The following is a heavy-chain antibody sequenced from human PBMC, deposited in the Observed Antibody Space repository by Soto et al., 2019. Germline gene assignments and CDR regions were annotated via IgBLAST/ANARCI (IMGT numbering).Heavy chain of an antibody. J-gene: IGHJ4*02. CDR1: GGSVSSGSYY. CDR3: ARLEVGLDY. V-gene: IGHV4-61*03. CDR2: IYYTGGT. D-gene: IGHD2-2*01. Sequence: QVQLQESGPRLVKPSETLSLTCSVSGGSVSSGSYYWSWIRQSPEKGLEWIGYIYYTGGTKYNPSLTSRVTISADTSRNHFSLKLTSVTAADTAVYYCARLEVGLDYWGQGVLVTVSS.